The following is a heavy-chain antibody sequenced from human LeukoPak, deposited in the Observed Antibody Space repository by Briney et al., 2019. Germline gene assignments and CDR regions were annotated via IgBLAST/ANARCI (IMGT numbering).Heavy chain of an antibody. CDR2: MNPNSGNT. J-gene: IGHJ1*01. D-gene: IGHD6-13*01. CDR3: ASPLYSSSWYGYFQH. Sequence: ASVKVSCKASGYTFTSYDINWVRQATGQGLEWMGCMNPNSGNTGYAQKFQGRVTITRNTSISTAYMELSSLRSEDTAVYYCASPLYSSSWYGYFQHWGQGTLVTVSS. V-gene: IGHV1-8*03. CDR1: GYTFTSYD.